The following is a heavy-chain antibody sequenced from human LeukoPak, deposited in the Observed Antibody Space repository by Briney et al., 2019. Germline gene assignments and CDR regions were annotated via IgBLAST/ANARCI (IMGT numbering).Heavy chain of an antibody. CDR1: GFTFSSYG. CDR2: ISGSGGST. CDR3: AKDGTWFGESPPDY. D-gene: IGHD3-10*01. Sequence: PGGTLRLSCAASGFTFSSYGMSWVRQAPGKGLEWVSAISGSGGSTYYADSVKGRFTISRDNSKNTLYLQMNSLRAEDTAVYYCAKDGTWFGESPPDYWGQGTLVTVSS. J-gene: IGHJ4*02. V-gene: IGHV3-23*01.